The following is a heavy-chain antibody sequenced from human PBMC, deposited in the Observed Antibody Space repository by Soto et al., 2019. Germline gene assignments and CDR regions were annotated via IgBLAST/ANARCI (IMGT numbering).Heavy chain of an antibody. CDR2: ISYDGSNK. D-gene: IGHD4-17*01. V-gene: IGHV3-30*18. J-gene: IGHJ3*02. Sequence: PGWSLRLSCSASVFTFSSYGMHWFRQAPGKGLEWVAVISYDGSNKYYADSVKGRFTISRDNSKNTLYLQMNSLRAEDTAVYYCAKDEMTTVTHDAFDIWGQGTMVTVS. CDR3: AKDEMTTVTHDAFDI. CDR1: VFTFSSYG.